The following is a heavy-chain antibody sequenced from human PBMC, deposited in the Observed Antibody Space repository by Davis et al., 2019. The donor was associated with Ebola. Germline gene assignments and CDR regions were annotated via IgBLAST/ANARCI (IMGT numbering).Heavy chain of an antibody. Sequence: GESLNTSRKVSGYNLASYWIGWVRQKPGKGLEWMGRIDPSDPYTNYSPSFQGHVTISADKSISTVSLHWSSLKASYTAMYYCGGTFHIWGQGTMVSVSS. CDR3: GGTFHI. CDR2: IDPSDPYT. CDR1: GYNLASYW. V-gene: IGHV5-10-1*01. J-gene: IGHJ3*02.